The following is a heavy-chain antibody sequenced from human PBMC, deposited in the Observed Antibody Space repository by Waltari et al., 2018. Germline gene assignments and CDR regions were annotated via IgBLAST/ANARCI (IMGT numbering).Heavy chain of an antibody. Sequence: QVQLQESGPGLVKPSQTLSLTCTFSCGSISSGSYYWTWIRQPAGKGLEWIGRIYASGSTNYNPSLKSRVTISVDTPRNQFSLKLTSVTAADTAVYYCARDTEYYYDDSGFVFDIWGQGTMDTVSS. D-gene: IGHD3-22*01. CDR2: IYASGST. CDR3: ARDTEYYYDDSGFVFDI. J-gene: IGHJ3*02. CDR1: CGSISSGSYY. V-gene: IGHV4-61*02.